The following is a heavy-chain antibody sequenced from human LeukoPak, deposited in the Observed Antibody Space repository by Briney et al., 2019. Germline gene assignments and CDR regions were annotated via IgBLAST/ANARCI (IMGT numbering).Heavy chain of an antibody. CDR3: ARARGDGYQWYFDL. V-gene: IGHV3-7*01. Sequence: PGGSLRLSCAASVFTFISYWMNWVRQAPGKGLEWVANIKQDGSEKNYVDFVKGRFTISRDNANNSLDLHMNSLRAEDTAMYYCARARGDGYQWYFDLWGRGTLVTVSS. CDR1: VFTFISYW. CDR2: IKQDGSEK. J-gene: IGHJ2*01. D-gene: IGHD5-24*01.